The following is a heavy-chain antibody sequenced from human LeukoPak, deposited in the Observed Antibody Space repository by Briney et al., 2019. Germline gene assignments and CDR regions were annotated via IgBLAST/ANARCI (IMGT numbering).Heavy chain of an antibody. V-gene: IGHV4-34*01. J-gene: IGHJ4*02. CDR1: GGSFSGYY. D-gene: IGHD3-16*02. CDR3: ARGYDYVWGSYRYVKRYYFDY. CDR2: INHSGST. Sequence: SETLSLTCAVYGGSFSGYYWSWIRQPPGKGLEWIGEINHSGSTNYNPSLKSRVTISVDTSKNQFSLKLSSVTAADTAVYYCARGYDYVWGSYRYVKRYYFDYWGQGTLVTVSS.